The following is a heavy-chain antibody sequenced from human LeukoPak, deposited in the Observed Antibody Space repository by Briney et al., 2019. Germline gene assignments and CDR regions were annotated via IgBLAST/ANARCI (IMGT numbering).Heavy chain of an antibody. CDR2: TFYRSEWYR. J-gene: IGHJ3*02. CDR3: ARDSAIGLDALDI. CDR1: GDSVSSNSAA. Sequence: SQTLSLTCAISGDSVSSNSAAWNWIRQSPSRGLEWLGRTFYRSEWYRDYAVSVKSRITINPDTSKNQFSLHLNSVTPEDTAVYFCARDSAIGLDALDIWGQGTMVTVSS. V-gene: IGHV6-1*01. D-gene: IGHD2-2*02.